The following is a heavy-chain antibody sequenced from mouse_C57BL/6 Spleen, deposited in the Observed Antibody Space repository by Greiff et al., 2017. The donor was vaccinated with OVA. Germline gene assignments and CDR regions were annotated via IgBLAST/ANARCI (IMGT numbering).Heavy chain of an antibody. D-gene: IGHD3-2*02. V-gene: IGHV5-4*01. CDR2: ISDGGSYT. CDR1: GFTFSSYA. Sequence: EVMLVESGGGLVKPGGSLKLSCAASGFTFSSYAMSWVRQTPEKRLEWVATISDGGSYTYYTDNVKGRFTISRDNAKNNLYLQMSHLKSEDTAMYYCARDEGTAQAPAWFAYWGQGTLVTVSA. CDR3: ARDEGTAQAPAWFAY. J-gene: IGHJ3*01.